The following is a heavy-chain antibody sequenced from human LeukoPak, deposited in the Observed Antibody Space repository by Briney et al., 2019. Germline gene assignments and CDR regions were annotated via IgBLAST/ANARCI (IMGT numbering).Heavy chain of an antibody. Sequence: GRSLRLSCAASKYTFRDYYMSWVRQAPGKGLEWIAYISSNGRTIYYADSVRGRFTISRDNDKSSMYLLMNSLRVDDTAVYYCVRDSPRVRGWFDPWGQGTLVTVSS. CDR1: KYTFRDYY. CDR2: ISSNGRTI. V-gene: IGHV3-11*01. CDR3: VRDSPRVRGWFDP. J-gene: IGHJ5*02. D-gene: IGHD3-10*01.